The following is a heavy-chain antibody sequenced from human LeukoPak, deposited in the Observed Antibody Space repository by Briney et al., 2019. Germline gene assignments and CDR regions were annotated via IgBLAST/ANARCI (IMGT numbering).Heavy chain of an antibody. D-gene: IGHD3-3*01. CDR2: IKSDGITI. J-gene: IGHJ4*02. CDR3: AKVANNFWSGLDY. V-gene: IGHV3-74*01. CDR1: GFTFSNYM. Sequence: GGSLRLSCAASGFTFSNYMMHWVRQAPGKGLVWVSRIKSDGITITYADSVKGRFTISRDNAKNTLYLQMNSLRAEDTAIYYCAKVANNFWSGLDYWGQGALVTVSS.